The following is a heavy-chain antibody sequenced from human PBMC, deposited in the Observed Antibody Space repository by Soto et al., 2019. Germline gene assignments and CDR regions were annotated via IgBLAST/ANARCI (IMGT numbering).Heavy chain of an antibody. CDR1: GYTFTSYG. Sequence: AVKVSCKAPGYTFTSYGISWVRQAPGQGLEWMGGIIPIFGTANYAQKFQGRVTITADESTSTAYMELSSLRSGDTAVYYCARDRRYSSSWYEGWGQGTLVTGSA. CDR2: IIPIFGTA. CDR3: ARDRRYSSSWYEG. V-gene: IGHV1-69*13. D-gene: IGHD6-13*01. J-gene: IGHJ4*02.